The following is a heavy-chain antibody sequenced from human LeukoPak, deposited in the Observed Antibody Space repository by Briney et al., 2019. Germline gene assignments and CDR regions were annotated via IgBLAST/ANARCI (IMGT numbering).Heavy chain of an antibody. D-gene: IGHD3-16*01. J-gene: IGHJ3*02. V-gene: IGHV3-43*02. CDR3: AKDGGEPHANDAFDI. CDR2: ISGDGGST. CDR1: GFTFDDCA. Sequence: GGSLILSCAASGFTFDDCAMHWVRQAPGKGLEWVSLISGDGGSTYYADSVKGRFTISRDNSKNSLYLQMNSLRTEGTALYYCAKDGGEPHANDAFDIWGQGTMVTVSS.